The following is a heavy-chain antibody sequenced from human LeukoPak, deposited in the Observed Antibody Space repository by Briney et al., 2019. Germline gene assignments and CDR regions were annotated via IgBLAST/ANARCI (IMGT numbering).Heavy chain of an antibody. J-gene: IGHJ5*02. CDR3: AKEGSGWYLPGWFDP. Sequence: GGSLRLSCAASGFTFSSYAMSWVRQAPGKGLEWVSAISGSGGSTYYADSVKGRFTISRDNSKSTLYLQMNSLRAEDTAVYYCAKEGSGWYLPGWFDPWGQGTLVTVSS. V-gene: IGHV3-23*01. CDR2: ISGSGGST. CDR1: GFTFSSYA. D-gene: IGHD6-19*01.